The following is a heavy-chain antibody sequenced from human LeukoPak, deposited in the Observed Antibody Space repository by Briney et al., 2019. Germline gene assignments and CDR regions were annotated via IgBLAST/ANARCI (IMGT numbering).Heavy chain of an antibody. CDR3: AKDEKYYYDSSPPDY. CDR2: IYPRDGST. V-gene: IGHV1-46*01. CDR1: GYTFTSNY. J-gene: IGHJ4*02. D-gene: IGHD3-22*01. Sequence: ASVKVSCKASGYTFTSNYIHWVRQAPGQGLEWMGMIYPRDGSTSYAQKFQGRVTVTRDTSTSTVHMELSGLRSEDTAVYYCAKDEKYYYDSSPPDYWGQGTLVTVSS.